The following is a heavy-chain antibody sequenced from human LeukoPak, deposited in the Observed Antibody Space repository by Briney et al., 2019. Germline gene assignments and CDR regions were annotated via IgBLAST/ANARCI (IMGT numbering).Heavy chain of an antibody. Sequence: SETLSLTCTVSGGSISSYYWSWIRQPPGKGLEWIGYIYYSGSTNYNPSLKSRVTISVDTSKNQFSLKLSSVTAADTAVYYCARGKYYDFWSGYPYYFDYWGQGTLVTVSS. CDR2: IYYSGST. CDR3: ARGKYYDFWSGYPYYFDY. CDR1: GGSISSYY. V-gene: IGHV4-59*01. D-gene: IGHD3-3*01. J-gene: IGHJ4*02.